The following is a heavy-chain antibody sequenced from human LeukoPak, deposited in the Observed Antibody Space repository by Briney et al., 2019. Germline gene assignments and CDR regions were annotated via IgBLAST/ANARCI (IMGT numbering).Heavy chain of an antibody. CDR3: ARGGHYYYDSSGYSN. CDR1: GYTFTSYD. CDR2: MNPNSGNT. D-gene: IGHD3-22*01. V-gene: IGHV1-8*03. Sequence: GASVKVSCKASGYTFTSYDINWVRQATGQGLEWMGWMNPNSGNTGYAQKFQGRVTITRNTSISTAYMELSSLRSEDTAEYYCARGGHYYYDSSGYSNWGQGTLVTVSS. J-gene: IGHJ4*02.